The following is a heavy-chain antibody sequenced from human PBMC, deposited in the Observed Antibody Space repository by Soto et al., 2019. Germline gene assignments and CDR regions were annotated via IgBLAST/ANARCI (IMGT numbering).Heavy chain of an antibody. Sequence: EVQLLESAGGLVQPGGSLSLSCAASGFTFSSYAMRWVRQAPGKVLEWVSAISGSGVNTYYADSVKGRFTVSRDNSKNTLFLQLNSLRAEDTAVYYCAKCAGSGWYPDYWGQGTLVTVSS. CDR2: ISGSGVNT. V-gene: IGHV3-23*01. CDR1: GFTFSSYA. D-gene: IGHD6-19*01. J-gene: IGHJ4*02. CDR3: AKCAGSGWYPDY.